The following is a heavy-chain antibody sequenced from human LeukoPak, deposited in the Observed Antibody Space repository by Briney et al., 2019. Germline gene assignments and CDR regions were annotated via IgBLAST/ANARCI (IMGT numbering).Heavy chain of an antibody. CDR3: ARGHRDYGGISYNYYYYYYMDV. D-gene: IGHD4-23*01. CDR1: GGSISSGGYS. Sequence: PSETLSLTCAVSGGSISSGGYSWSWIRQPPGKGLEWIGYIYHSGSTNYNPSLKSRVTISVDKSKNQFSLNLSSVTAADTAVYYCARGHRDYGGISYNYYYYYYMDVWGKGTTVTVSS. J-gene: IGHJ6*03. V-gene: IGHV4-30-2*01. CDR2: IYHSGST.